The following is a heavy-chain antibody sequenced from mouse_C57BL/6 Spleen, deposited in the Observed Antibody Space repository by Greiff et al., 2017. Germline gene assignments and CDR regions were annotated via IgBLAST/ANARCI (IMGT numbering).Heavy chain of an antibody. V-gene: IGHV10-3*01. CDR2: IRSKSSNYPT. CDR3: VRGGRGTTVVSFDY. D-gene: IGHD1-1*01. CDR1: GFTFNTCA. J-gene: IGHJ2*01. Sequence: EVQLVESGGGLVQPKGSLKLSCAASGFTFNTCAMPWVRQAPGKGLEWVARIRSKSSNYPTYYADSVKDRFTISRDDSQSMRYLQMNKLKTEDTAMYYCVRGGRGTTVVSFDYWSQGTTRTVSS.